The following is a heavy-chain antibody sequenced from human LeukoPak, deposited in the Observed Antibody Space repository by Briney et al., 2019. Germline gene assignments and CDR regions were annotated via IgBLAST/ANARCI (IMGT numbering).Heavy chain of an antibody. CDR2: IYYSGST. CDR1: GGSISSSTYY. CDR3: ARGLKDGTTSYYMDV. J-gene: IGHJ6*03. V-gene: IGHV4-31*03. D-gene: IGHD1-7*01. Sequence: SETLSLTCTVSGGSISSSTYYWSWIRQHPGKGLEWIGCIYYSGSTYYNPSLKSRVTISVDTSQNQFSLKLSSVTAADTAVYYCARGLKDGTTSYYMDVWGKGATVTVSS.